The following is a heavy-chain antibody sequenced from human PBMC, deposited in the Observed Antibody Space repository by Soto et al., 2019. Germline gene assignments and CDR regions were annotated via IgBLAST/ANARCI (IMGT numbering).Heavy chain of an antibody. CDR1: GFTFSSYG. J-gene: IGHJ4*02. CDR2: IWYDGSNK. Sequence: QVQLVESGGGVVQPGRSLRLSCAASGFTFSSYGMHWVRQAPGKGLERVAVIWYDGSNKYYADSVKGRFTVSRDNSKNPLSLQMIGLRGEDTAVYYCNADGMSIAARWRDYFDYWGQGTMVTVSS. CDR3: NADGMSIAARWRDYFDY. V-gene: IGHV3-33*01. D-gene: IGHD6-6*01.